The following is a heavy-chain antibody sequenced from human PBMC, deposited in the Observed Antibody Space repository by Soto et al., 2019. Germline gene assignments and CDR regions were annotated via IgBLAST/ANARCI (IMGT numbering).Heavy chain of an antibody. CDR2: INHSGST. V-gene: IGHV4-34*01. J-gene: IGHJ4*02. D-gene: IGHD3-16*02. CDR1: GGSFSGYY. CDR3: ARGSYDYVWGSYRYTGDFDY. Sequence: SETLSLTCAVYGGSFSGYYWSWIRQPPGKGLEWIGEINHSGSTNYNPSLKSRVTISVDTSKNQFSLELSSVTAADTAVYYCARGSYDYVWGSYRYTGDFDYWGQGTLVTVSS.